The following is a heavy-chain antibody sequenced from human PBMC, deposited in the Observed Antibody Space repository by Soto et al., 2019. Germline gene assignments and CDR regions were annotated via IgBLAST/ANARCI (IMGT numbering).Heavy chain of an antibody. Sequence: EVQLVESGGGLVQPGGSLKLSCAASGFRFSGSAIHWVRQASGKGLEWVGHVRTKANNYVTAYAASVKGRFTVSRDDSRTTAYLQMNSLKAEDTAVYYCTTQEAVTGHWGQGTLVTVSS. CDR1: GFRFSGSA. D-gene: IGHD6-19*01. CDR3: TTQEAVTGH. J-gene: IGHJ4*02. CDR2: VRTKANNYVT. V-gene: IGHV3-73*02.